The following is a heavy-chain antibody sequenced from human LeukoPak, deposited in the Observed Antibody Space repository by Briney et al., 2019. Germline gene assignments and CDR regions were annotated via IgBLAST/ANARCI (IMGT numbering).Heavy chain of an antibody. CDR1: GGSISTNAYY. D-gene: IGHD3-16*01. CDR3: ARHSFPGTYAPINWFDP. Sequence: SVTLSLTCTVSGGSISTNAYYWAWICQPPGKGLERIWSVFYSRSTYSIPSLAIHLTRSVATSKIHFSLKLSSVTAADSAVYYSARHSFPGTYAPINWFDPWGQGTLVTVSS. J-gene: IGHJ5*02. V-gene: IGHV4-39*01. CDR2: VFYSRST.